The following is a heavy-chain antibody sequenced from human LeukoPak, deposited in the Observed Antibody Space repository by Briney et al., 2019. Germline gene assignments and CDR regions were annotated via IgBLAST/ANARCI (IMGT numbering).Heavy chain of an antibody. CDR1: GFTFSSYE. J-gene: IGHJ4*02. D-gene: IGHD3-10*01. V-gene: IGHV3-48*03. CDR2: ISSSGSTI. CDR3: AREYYYGSGSSFDY. Sequence: GGSLRLSCAASGFTFSSYEMNWVRQAPGKGLEWVSYISSSGSTIYYADSVKGRFTISRDNAKNSLYLQMNSLRAEDTAVYYCAREYYYGSGSSFDYWGQGTLVTVSS.